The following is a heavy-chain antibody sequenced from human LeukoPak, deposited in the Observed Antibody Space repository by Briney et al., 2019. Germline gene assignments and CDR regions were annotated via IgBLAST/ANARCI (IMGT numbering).Heavy chain of an antibody. J-gene: IGHJ4*02. CDR1: GGSISSYY. CDR3: AGITESGSDY. V-gene: IGHV4-59*01. D-gene: IGHD1-26*01. CDR2: IYYSGST. Sequence: PSETLSLTCTVSGGSISSYYWSWIRQPPGKGLEWIGYIYYSGSTNYNPSLKSRVTISVDTSKNQFSLKLSSVTAADTAVYYCAGITESGSDYWGQGTLVTVSS.